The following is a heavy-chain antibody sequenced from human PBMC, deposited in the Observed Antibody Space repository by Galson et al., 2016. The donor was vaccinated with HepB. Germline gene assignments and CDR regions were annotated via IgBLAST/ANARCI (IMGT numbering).Heavy chain of an antibody. Sequence: SLRLSCAASGFTFSSYAMGWVRQAPGKGLEWLSIISSSGGSTYWADFVKGRFTISRDNSKNTLYLQMNSLRADDTAVYYCARDPEWDRDWYFDLWGRGTLVTVSS. V-gene: IGHV3-23*01. D-gene: IGHD1-26*01. CDR2: ISSSGGST. CDR3: ARDPEWDRDWYFDL. J-gene: IGHJ2*01. CDR1: GFTFSSYA.